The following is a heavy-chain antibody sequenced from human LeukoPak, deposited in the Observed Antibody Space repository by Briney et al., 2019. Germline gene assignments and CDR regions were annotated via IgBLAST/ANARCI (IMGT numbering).Heavy chain of an antibody. D-gene: IGHD2-21*02. CDR2: TNWDGGRT. J-gene: IGHJ4*02. V-gene: IGHV3-20*04. Sequence: GGSLRLSCAASDAMSWVRQTPGKGLEWVSGTNWDGGRTGYADSVKGRFTISRDNAKNSLYLQMNSLRVEDTAMYYCARDGLRRPPTPYCGGDCPLDYWGQGTLVSVSS. CDR1: DA. CDR3: ARDGLRRPPTPYCGGDCPLDY.